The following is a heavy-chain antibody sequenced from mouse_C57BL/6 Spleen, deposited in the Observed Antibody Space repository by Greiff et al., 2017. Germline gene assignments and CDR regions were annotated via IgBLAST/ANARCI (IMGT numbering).Heavy chain of an antibody. V-gene: IGHV1-50*01. CDR2: IDPSDSYT. J-gene: IGHJ4*01. CDR3: ARWLLRFTMDY. D-gene: IGHD2-3*01. CDR1: GYTFTSYW. Sequence: VKLQESGAELVKPGASVKLSCKASGYTFTSYWMQWVKQRPGQGLEWIGEIDPSDSYTNYNQKFKGKATLTVDTSSSTAYMQLSSLTSEDSAVYYCARWLLRFTMDYWGQGTSVTVSS.